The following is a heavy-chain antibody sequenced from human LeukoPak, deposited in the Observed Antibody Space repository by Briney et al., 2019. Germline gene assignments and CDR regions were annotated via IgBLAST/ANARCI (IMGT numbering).Heavy chain of an antibody. D-gene: IGHD6-13*01. Sequence: GESLKISCKGSGYSFTNYWIAWVRQMPGKGLDWMGIIYPGDSDSRYTPSFQGQVTISADKSISTAYLQWSSLKASDTAMYYCARSATVYSSSWYVYWGQGTPVTVSS. CDR2: IYPGDSDS. V-gene: IGHV5-51*01. CDR1: GYSFTNYW. J-gene: IGHJ4*02. CDR3: ARSATVYSSSWYVY.